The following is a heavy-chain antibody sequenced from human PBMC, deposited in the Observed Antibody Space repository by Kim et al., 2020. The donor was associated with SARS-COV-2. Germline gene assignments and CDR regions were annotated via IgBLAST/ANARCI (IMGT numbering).Heavy chain of an antibody. J-gene: IGHJ4*02. CDR3: SRVLICSSTSCSYFDS. D-gene: IGHD2-2*01. V-gene: IGHV1-2*02. Sequence: ASVKVSCKASGYIFSDYYIYWVRQAPGQGLEWMGGINPKTGRPEYARKFRGRVTITRDTSITTAYMEMNRLGSNDTAVYFCSRVLICSSTSCSYFDSWGQGTLLTVSS. CDR2: INPKTGRP. CDR1: GYIFSDYY.